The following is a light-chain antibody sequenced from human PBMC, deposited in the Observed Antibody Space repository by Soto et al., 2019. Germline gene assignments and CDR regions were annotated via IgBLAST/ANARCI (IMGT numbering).Light chain of an antibody. Sequence: EIVLTQSPAPLSLSPGERATLSCRASQSVSSYLAWYQQKPGQAPRLLIFGASNRATGIPARFSGSGSGTDFTLTISSLEPEDFAVYYCQQRSNWPPEFTFGPGTKVEIK. J-gene: IGKJ3*01. CDR3: QQRSNWPPEFT. CDR1: QSVSSY. V-gene: IGKV3-11*01. CDR2: GAS.